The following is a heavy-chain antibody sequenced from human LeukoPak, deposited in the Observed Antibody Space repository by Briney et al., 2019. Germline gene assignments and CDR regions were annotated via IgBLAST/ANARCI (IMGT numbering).Heavy chain of an antibody. CDR1: GGSFSGYY. J-gene: IGHJ4*02. V-gene: IGHV4-34*01. CDR2: INHSGST. CDR3: ARGLDCSGGSCYVDY. D-gene: IGHD2-15*01. Sequence: PSETLSLTCAVSGGSFSGYYWSWIRQPPGKGLEWIGEINHSGSTNYNPSLKSRVTISVDTSKNQFSLKLSSVTAADTAVYYCARGLDCSGGSCYVDYWGQGTLVTVSS.